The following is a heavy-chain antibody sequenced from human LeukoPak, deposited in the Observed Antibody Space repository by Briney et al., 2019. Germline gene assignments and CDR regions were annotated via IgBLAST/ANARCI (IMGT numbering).Heavy chain of an antibody. D-gene: IGHD3-9*01. J-gene: IGHJ4*02. V-gene: IGHV4-59*01. Sequence: SETLSLTCTVSGGSISSYYWSWIRQPPGKGLEWIGYIYYSGSTNYNPSLKSRVAISVDTSKNQFSLKLSSVTAADTAVYYCARGQYDILTGYWYYFDYWGQGTLDTVSS. CDR2: IYYSGST. CDR3: ARGQYDILTGYWYYFDY. CDR1: GGSISSYY.